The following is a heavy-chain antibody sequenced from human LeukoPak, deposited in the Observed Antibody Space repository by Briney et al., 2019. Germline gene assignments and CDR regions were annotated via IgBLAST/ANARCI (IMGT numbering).Heavy chain of an antibody. D-gene: IGHD5/OR15-5a*01. CDR1: GFIFSTYT. CDR2: ISSSGGST. V-gene: IGHV3-23*01. CDR3: AKAAVYHDSCPDS. J-gene: IGHJ4*02. Sequence: AGGSLRLSCAPSGFIFSTYTMNWLRQAPGKGLEWVSSISSSGGSTYYADSVKGRFTISRDNSKNTLYLQVNSLRAEDTAVYYCAKAAVYHDSCPDSSGQGTLVTVSS.